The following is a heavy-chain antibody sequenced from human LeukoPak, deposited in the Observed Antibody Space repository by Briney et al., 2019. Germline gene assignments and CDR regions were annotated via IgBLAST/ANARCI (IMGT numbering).Heavy chain of an antibody. Sequence: GGSLRLSCPASGFTFSSYSIHWVRQAPGKGLAWVAVMSHDGSDEYYADSVKGRFSISRDNSKSALSLQLNSLRPEDTAVYYCARDRGSSSMSMSLIDYWGQGTLVTVSS. J-gene: IGHJ4*02. CDR3: ARDRGSSSMSMSLIDY. CDR2: MSHDGSDE. V-gene: IGHV3-30*04. CDR1: GFTFSSYS. D-gene: IGHD6-6*01.